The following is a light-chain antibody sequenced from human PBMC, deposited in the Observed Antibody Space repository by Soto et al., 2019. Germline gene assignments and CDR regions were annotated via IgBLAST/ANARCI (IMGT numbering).Light chain of an antibody. CDR1: SRDFLSLHG. CDR3: CSYVYTNNWV. V-gene: IGLV2-23*01. J-gene: IGLJ3*02. Sequence: QSALTQPASVSGSPGQSIPISCTGTSRDFLSLHGVSGYQHVPGKAPKLIIYEGNKRPSGFSNRFSGPKSGNMASLTISGLQAEDEDDYYCCSYVYTNNWVFGEGTKLTVL. CDR2: EGN.